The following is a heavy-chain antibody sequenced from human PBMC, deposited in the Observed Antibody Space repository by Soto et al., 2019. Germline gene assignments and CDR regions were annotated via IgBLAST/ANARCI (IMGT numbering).Heavy chain of an antibody. CDR3: ARECHDILPGPAWFWYFDH. D-gene: IGHD3-9*01. V-gene: IGHV4-34*01. CDR2: INDLGSI. CDR1: GGSFSGYY. Sequence: QVQLQQWGAGPLRPLETLSLTCGVSGGSFSGYYWAWIRQSPGKGLEWIGEINDLGSIKYNPSLKSGVKMSVDTSRNHAYLKLRSVSAADSAVYYCARECHDILPGPAWFWYFDHWGRGTLVTVSS. J-gene: IGHJ2*01.